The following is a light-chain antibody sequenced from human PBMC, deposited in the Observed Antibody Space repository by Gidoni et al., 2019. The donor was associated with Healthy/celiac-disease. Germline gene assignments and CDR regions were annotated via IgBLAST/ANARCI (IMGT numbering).Light chain of an antibody. CDR2: DVS. Sequence: QYALTQPASVSGSPGQSITISCTGNSSDFGGYNHVSWYQQHPVKAPKLMIYDVSNRPSGVSTRFSGSKSGNTASLTISGLQAEDEADYYCSSYTSRVVFGGGTKLTVL. J-gene: IGLJ2*01. CDR1: SSDFGGYNH. CDR3: SSYTSRVV. V-gene: IGLV2-14*03.